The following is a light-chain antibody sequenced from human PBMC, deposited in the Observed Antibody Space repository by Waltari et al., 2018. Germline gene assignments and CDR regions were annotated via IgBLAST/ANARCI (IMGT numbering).Light chain of an antibody. CDR2: KSS. V-gene: IGKV1-5*03. CDR1: QSLTNW. CDR3: QHYNSYSPSWT. J-gene: IGKJ1*01. Sequence: DIQMTQSPSTLSASVGDRVTITCRASQSLTNWLAWYQQKPGKAPKLLIYKSSNLEIGVPSRFSGSGSGTEFTLTITSLQPDDFATYYCQHYNSYSPSWTFGQGTRVEVK.